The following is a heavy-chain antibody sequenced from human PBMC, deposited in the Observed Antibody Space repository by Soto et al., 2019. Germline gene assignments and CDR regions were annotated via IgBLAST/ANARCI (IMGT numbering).Heavy chain of an antibody. CDR1: GYTFTSYG. D-gene: IGHD3-22*01. J-gene: IGHJ4*02. Sequence: GASVKVSCKASGYTFTSYGISWVRQAPGQGLEWMGWISAYNGNTNYAQKLQGRVTMTTDTSTSTAYMELRSLRSDDTAVYYCARRRPDYYDSSGYSYYFDYWGQGTLVTVPQ. CDR3: ARRRPDYYDSSGYSYYFDY. V-gene: IGHV1-18*01. CDR2: ISAYNGNT.